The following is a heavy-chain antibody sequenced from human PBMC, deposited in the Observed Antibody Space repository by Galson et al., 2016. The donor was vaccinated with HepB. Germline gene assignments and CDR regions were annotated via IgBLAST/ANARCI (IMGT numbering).Heavy chain of an antibody. Sequence: SETLSLTCSVSGGSITDYRWSWIRQPPGKGLEWIGYFYGSGRADYNPSLKSRVTLSVDTSKNQFSLKLSSMTAADTAVDYCARSGTYYFFCFWGQGTLVTVSS. CDR1: GGSITDYR. CDR3: ARSGTYYFFCF. D-gene: IGHD2/OR15-2a*01. CDR2: FYGSGRA. J-gene: IGHJ4*02. V-gene: IGHV4-59*01.